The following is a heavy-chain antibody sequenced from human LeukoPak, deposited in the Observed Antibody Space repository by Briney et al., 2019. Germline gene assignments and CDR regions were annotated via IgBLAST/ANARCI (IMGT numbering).Heavy chain of an antibody. CDR3: ARDLRGAADY. D-gene: IGHD1-26*01. V-gene: IGHV3-64*02. Sequence: PGGSLRLSCAASGFTFSSYAMHWVRRAPGKRLEYLSSITSDGGTTYYADSVKGRFTISRDNSKNTLYLQMGSLRAGDMALYYCARDLRGAADYWGQGTLVTVSS. CDR1: GFTFSSYA. J-gene: IGHJ4*02. CDR2: ITSDGGTT.